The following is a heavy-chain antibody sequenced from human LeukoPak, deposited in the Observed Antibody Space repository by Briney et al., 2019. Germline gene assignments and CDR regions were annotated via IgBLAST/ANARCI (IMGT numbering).Heavy chain of an antibody. CDR3: ARDYGNYLMYYFDY. D-gene: IGHD4-11*01. CDR2: ISSSSSYI. J-gene: IGHJ4*02. CDR1: GFTVSSYS. Sequence: GGSLRLSCTASGFTVSSYSMNWVRQAPGKGLEWVSSISSSSSYIYYADSVKGRFTISRDNAKNSLYLQMNSLRAEDTAVYYCARDYGNYLMYYFDYWGQGTLVTVSS. V-gene: IGHV3-21*01.